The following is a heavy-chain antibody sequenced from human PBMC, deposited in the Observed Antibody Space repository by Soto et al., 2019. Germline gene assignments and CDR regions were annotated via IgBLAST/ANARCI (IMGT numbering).Heavy chain of an antibody. V-gene: IGHV1-3*05. CDR3: ARSAISPYGGLIGPFDY. CDR1: GYTFTAYA. Sequence: QVQLVQSGGEEKKPGASVKLSCEASGYTFTAYAIHWLRQAPGQRLEWMAWINPGNTNTKYSQKFLGRVSIARDTSAMTAYLELGSLRSEDTAVYYCARSAISPYGGLIGPFDYWGQGNLVTVSS. D-gene: IGHD3-16*02. J-gene: IGHJ4*02. CDR2: INPGNTNT.